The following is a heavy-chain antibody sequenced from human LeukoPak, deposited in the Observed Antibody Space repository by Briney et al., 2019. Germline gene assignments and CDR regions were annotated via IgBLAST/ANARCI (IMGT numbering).Heavy chain of an antibody. D-gene: IGHD4-23*01. CDR1: GFTFSIYD. CDR3: AKKETVVRPWQYLEP. J-gene: IGHJ5*02. CDR2: INDGGYNT. Sequence: GGSLRLSCAASGFTFSIYDMNWVRQAPGKGLEWVAAINDGGYNTYYADSVRGRFTISRDNAKNTLYLQMNSLRAEDTAVYYCAKKETVVRPWQYLEPRGQGTLVTVSS. V-gene: IGHV3-23*01.